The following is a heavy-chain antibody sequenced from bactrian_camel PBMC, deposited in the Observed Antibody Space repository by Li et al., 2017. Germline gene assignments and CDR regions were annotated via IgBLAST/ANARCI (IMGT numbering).Heavy chain of an antibody. D-gene: IGHD2*01. CDR1: GFTFSSLC. Sequence: HVQLVESGGGLVQPGGSLGLSCAASGFTFSSLCMGWFRQAPGKEREGVAAIDSDANTSYATSVKGRFTISKDNAKNTVYLQMNSLKPEDTAMYYCAADLHTYCSAGTSILPFFGSWGQGTQVTVS. J-gene: IGHJ6*01. CDR3: AADLHTYCSAGTSILPFFGS. V-gene: IGHV3S53*01. CDR2: IDSDANT.